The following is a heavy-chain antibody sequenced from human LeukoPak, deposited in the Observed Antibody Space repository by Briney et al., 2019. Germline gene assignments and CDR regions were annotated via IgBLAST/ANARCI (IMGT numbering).Heavy chain of an antibody. Sequence: ASVKVSCKASGYTFTSYDINWVRQATGQGLEWMGWMNPNSGNTGYAQKFQGRVTMTRNTSISTAYMELSSLRSDDTAVYYCASSYRYGDYDGYWGQGTLVTVSS. CDR1: GYTFTSYD. CDR2: MNPNSGNT. D-gene: IGHD3-16*02. J-gene: IGHJ4*02. CDR3: ASSYRYGDYDGY. V-gene: IGHV1-8*01.